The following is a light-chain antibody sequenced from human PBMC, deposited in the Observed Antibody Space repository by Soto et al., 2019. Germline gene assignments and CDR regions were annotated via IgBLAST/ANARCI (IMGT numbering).Light chain of an antibody. V-gene: IGKV3-20*01. CDR3: QQYGSSPPAWT. J-gene: IGKJ1*01. CDR1: QSVSSSY. CDR2: GAS. Sequence: SLVAQSPGTLSLSPGERATLSCRASQSVSSSYLAWYQQKPGQAPRLLIYGASSRATGIPDRFSGSGSGTDFTLTISRLEPEDFAVYYCQQYGSSPPAWTFGQGTKVDIK.